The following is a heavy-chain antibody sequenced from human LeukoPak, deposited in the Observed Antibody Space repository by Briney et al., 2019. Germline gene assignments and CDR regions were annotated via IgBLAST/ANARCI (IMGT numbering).Heavy chain of an antibody. Sequence: ASVKVSCKASGYTFTSYGISWVRQAPGQGLEWMGWISAYNGNTNYAQKLQGRVTMTTDTSTSTAYMELRSLRSDDTAVYYCARDSRRVDIVATTLGYWGQGTLVTVSS. CDR1: GYTFTSYG. CDR2: ISAYNGNT. D-gene: IGHD5-12*01. J-gene: IGHJ4*02. V-gene: IGHV1-18*01. CDR3: ARDSRRVDIVATTLGY.